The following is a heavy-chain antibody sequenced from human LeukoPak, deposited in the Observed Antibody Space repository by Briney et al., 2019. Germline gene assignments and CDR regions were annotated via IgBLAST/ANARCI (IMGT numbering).Heavy chain of an antibody. Sequence: PGRSLRLSCAASGFTFSSCGMHWVRQAPGKGLEWVAVISYDGTNKYYADSVKGRFTISRDNSKNTLYLQMNSLRAEDTAVYYCARGAYRISWPGIDYWGQGTLVTVSS. D-gene: IGHD3-16*02. J-gene: IGHJ4*02. V-gene: IGHV3-30*03. CDR1: GFTFSSCG. CDR3: ARGAYRISWPGIDY. CDR2: ISYDGTNK.